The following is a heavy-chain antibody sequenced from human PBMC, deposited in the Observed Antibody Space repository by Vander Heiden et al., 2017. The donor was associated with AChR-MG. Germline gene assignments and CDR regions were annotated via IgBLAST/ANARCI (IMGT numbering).Heavy chain of an antibody. CDR2: ISYDGSNK. CDR1: AFSCSTYG. CDR3: AKAHGIPYYYYYGMDV. J-gene: IGHJ6*02. Sequence: QVQLVETGGGVVQPGSSLRLPCSASAFSCSTYGMHWVRQAPGKGLEWVAVISYDGSNKYYADSVKGRFTISRDNSKNTLYLQMNSLRAEDTAVYYCAKAHGIPYYYYYGMDVWGQGTTVTVSS. D-gene: IGHD1-1*01. V-gene: IGHV3-30*18.